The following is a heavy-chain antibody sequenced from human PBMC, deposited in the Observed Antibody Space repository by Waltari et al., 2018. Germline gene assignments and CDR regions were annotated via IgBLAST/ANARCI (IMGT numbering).Heavy chain of an antibody. D-gene: IGHD4-17*01. CDR3: AKAGRPWTVTYVFDY. CDR2: ISGSGGST. Sequence: EVQLVESGGVLVQRGGSLVLSCVASGFTFRSHGVRAGGPAAGKGWDWVSSISGSGGSTYYADSVKGRFTISRDNSKNTLYLQMNSLRAEDTAVYYCAKAGRPWTVTYVFDYWGQGTLVTVSS. J-gene: IGHJ4*02. V-gene: IGHV3-23*04. CDR1: GFTFRSHG.